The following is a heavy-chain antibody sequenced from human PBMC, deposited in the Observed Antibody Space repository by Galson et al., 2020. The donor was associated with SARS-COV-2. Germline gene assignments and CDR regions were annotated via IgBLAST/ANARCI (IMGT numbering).Heavy chain of an antibody. V-gene: IGHV5-51*01. J-gene: IGHJ5*02. CDR1: GYSFTSYW. CDR2: IYPGDSDT. D-gene: IGHD4-4*01. Sequence: GESLKISCKGSGYSFTSYWIGWVRQMPGKGLEWMGIIYPGDSDTRYSPSFQGQVTISADKSISTAYLQWSSLKASDTAMYYCARHLADRDYSKRWFDPWGQGTLVTVSS. CDR3: ARHLADRDYSKRWFDP.